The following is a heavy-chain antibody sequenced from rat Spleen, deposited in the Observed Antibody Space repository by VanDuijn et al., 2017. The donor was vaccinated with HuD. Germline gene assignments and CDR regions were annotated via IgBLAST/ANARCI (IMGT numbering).Heavy chain of an antibody. Sequence: EVQLVESDGGLVQPGSSLKLSCAASGFTFSDYYMAWVRQAPRKGLEWVARISYDGSSTYYRDSVKGRFTISRDNAKSTLYLQMDSLRSEDTATYYCARRDNYFDYWGQGVMVTVSS. CDR1: GFTFSDYY. CDR2: ISYDGSST. CDR3: ARRDNYFDY. J-gene: IGHJ2*01. V-gene: IGHV5-29*01. D-gene: IGHD1-1*01.